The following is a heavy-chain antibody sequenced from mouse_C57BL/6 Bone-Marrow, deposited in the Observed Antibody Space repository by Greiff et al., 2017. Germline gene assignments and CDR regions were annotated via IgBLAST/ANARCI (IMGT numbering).Heavy chain of an antibody. CDR1: GYTFTSYG. D-gene: IGHD1-1*01. V-gene: IGHV1-81*01. CDR3: ARYYYGSRGAMDY. CDR2: IYPRSGNT. J-gene: IGHJ4*01. Sequence: QVQLQQSGAELARPGASVKLSCKASGYTFTSYGISWVKQRTGQGLESIGEIYPRSGNTYYNEKFKGKATLTADKSSSTAYMELRSLTSEDSAVYFCARYYYGSRGAMDYGDQGTSGTDSS.